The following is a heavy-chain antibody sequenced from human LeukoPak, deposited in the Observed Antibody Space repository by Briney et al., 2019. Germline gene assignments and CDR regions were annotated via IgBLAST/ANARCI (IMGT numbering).Heavy chain of an antibody. D-gene: IGHD6-13*01. CDR3: VKSLSSNWYVLDY. J-gene: IGHJ4*02. CDR1: GFTFSSYA. CDR2: VSSNGGST. Sequence: GGSLRLSCSASGFTFSSYAMHWVREAPGKGRDYVSAVSSNGGSTDYADSVKGRFTISRDNSKDTLYLQMSSLRAEDTAVYYCVKSLSSNWYVLDYWGQGTLVTVSS. V-gene: IGHV3-64D*06.